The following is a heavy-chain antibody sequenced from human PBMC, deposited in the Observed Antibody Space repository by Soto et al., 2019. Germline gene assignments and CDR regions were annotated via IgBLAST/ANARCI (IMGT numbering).Heavy chain of an antibody. D-gene: IGHD3-22*01. Sequence: PGGSLRLSCAASGFTFKNYSMSWVRQAPGKGLEWVSAISGSGGSTYYADSVKGRFTISRDNSKNTLYLQMNSLRAEDTAVYYCAKDGGYAYYDSSGYYFAYWGQGTLVTVSS. CDR3: AKDGGYAYYDSSGYYFAY. V-gene: IGHV3-23*01. CDR1: GFTFKNYS. CDR2: ISGSGGST. J-gene: IGHJ4*02.